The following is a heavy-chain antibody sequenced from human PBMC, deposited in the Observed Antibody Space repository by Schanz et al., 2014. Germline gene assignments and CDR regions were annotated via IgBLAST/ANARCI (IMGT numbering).Heavy chain of an antibody. CDR2: IHHSGSI. J-gene: IGHJ6*02. D-gene: IGHD3-3*02. CDR1: GDSISSRGFS. V-gene: IGHV4-30-2*06. Sequence: QLQLQESGSGLVKPSQTLSLTCAVSGDSISSRGFSWSWIRQSPGKGLQWIGEIHHSGSIIYNPSLRSGVPISMDTSKNQFFLKVTSVTAADTAVYYCARHLVNAYGMDVWGQGTAVTVSS. CDR3: ARHLVNAYGMDV.